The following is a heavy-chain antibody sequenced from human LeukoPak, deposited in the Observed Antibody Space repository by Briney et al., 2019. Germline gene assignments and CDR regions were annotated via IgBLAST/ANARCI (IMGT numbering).Heavy chain of an antibody. Sequence: SETLSLTCTVSGGSISSYYWSWVRQPPGKGLEWIGFVYYTGSTNYSPSLKSRVTISVDTSKNQFSLKLSSVTAADTAVYYCARVRYYYYMDVWGKGTTVTVSS. CDR3: ARVRYYYYMDV. CDR1: GGSISSYY. CDR2: VYYTGST. V-gene: IGHV4-59*01. J-gene: IGHJ6*03.